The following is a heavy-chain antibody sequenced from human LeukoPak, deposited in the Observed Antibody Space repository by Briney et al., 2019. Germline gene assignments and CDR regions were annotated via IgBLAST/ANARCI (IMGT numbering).Heavy chain of an antibody. CDR1: GYTFTDYY. CDR3: ARGDIGELSDY. Sequence: ASVKVSCKASGYTFTDYYMHWVRQAPGQGLEWMGWINSNSGGTNYAQKFQGRVTMTRDTSISTAYMELSSLRSDDAAVYYCARGDIGELSDYWGQGTLVTVSS. V-gene: IGHV1-2*02. J-gene: IGHJ4*02. D-gene: IGHD3-10*01. CDR2: INSNSGGT.